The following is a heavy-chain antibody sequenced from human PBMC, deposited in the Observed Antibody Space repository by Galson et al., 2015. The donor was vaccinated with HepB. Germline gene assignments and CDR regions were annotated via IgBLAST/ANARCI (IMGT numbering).Heavy chain of an antibody. CDR1: GFSLSTRGMC. D-gene: IGHD2-21*02. Sequence: PALVKPTQTLTLTCTFSGFSLSTRGMCVSWIRQPPGKALEWLAYIDWDDDKYYTTSLKTRLTISRGTSKNQVVLKMTNMDPVDTATYYCARIDCGDDCQIFDYWGQGILVSVSS. J-gene: IGHJ4*02. CDR2: IDWDDDK. CDR3: ARIDCGDDCQIFDY. V-gene: IGHV2-70*13.